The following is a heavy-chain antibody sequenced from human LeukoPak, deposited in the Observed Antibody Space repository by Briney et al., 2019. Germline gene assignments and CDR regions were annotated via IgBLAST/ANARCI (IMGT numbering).Heavy chain of an antibody. J-gene: IGHJ5*02. CDR2: IYTSGST. CDR3: ARDKGGCLYFGECDP. CDR1: GASISSGSHH. Sequence: PSETLCPTCTVSGASISSGSHHWSWIRQPAGKGLEWIGRIYTSGSTNYNPSLKSRVSISVDMSKNQFSLKLSSVTAADTAVYYCARDKGGCLYFGECDPWGPGTLVTVSS. D-gene: IGHD3-10*01. V-gene: IGHV4-61*02.